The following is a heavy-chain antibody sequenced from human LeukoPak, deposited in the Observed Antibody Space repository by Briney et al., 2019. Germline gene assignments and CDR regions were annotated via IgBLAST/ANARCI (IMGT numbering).Heavy chain of an antibody. CDR3: ARGHFGMDV. V-gene: IGHV3-7*04. CDR1: GFTFSSSW. CDR2: INQDGGEK. Sequence: GGSLRLSCAASGFTFSSSWMSWVRQAPGKGLEWVANINQDGGEKNYVDSVKGRSTISRDNAKNSQYLQMNSLRAEDTAVYYCARGHFGMDVWGQGTTVTVSS. J-gene: IGHJ6*02.